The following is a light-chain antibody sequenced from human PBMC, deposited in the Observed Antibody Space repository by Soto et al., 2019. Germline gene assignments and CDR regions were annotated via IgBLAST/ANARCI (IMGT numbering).Light chain of an antibody. V-gene: IGLV2-23*01. J-gene: IGLJ2*01. CDR2: EGS. CDR1: SSDIGSNF. CDR3: CSYAGSVV. Sequence: QSVLTQPPSVSAAPGQTVTISCSGSSSDIGSNFVSWYQQHPGKAPKLMIYEGSKRPSGVSNRFSGSKSGNTASLTISGLQAEDEADYYCCSYAGSVVFGGGTKLTVL.